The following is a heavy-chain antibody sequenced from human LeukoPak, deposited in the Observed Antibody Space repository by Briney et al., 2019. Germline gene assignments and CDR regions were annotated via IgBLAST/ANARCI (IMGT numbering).Heavy chain of an antibody. V-gene: IGHV3-23*01. CDR3: AKAIEWELLLDYFDY. J-gene: IGHJ4*02. D-gene: IGHD1-26*01. Sequence: GGSLRLSCAVSGFTFSSFAMSWVRQPPGKGLEWLSVISDSGGSTYYADSMKGRFTISRDNSKNTLYLQMNSLRAEDTAVYYCAKAIEWELLLDYFDYWGQGTLVTVSS. CDR2: ISDSGGST. CDR1: GFTFSSFA.